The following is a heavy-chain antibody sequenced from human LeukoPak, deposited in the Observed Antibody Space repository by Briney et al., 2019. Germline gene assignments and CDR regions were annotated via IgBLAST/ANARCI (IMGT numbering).Heavy chain of an antibody. CDR1: GGTFSSYA. D-gene: IGHD5-24*01. J-gene: IGHJ4*02. Sequence: GASVKVSCKASGGTFSSYAISWVRQAPGQGLEWMGGIIPIFGTANYAQKFQGRVTITADESTSTAYMELSSLRSEDTAVYYCARVMGPRDGYNSPFDYWGQGTLVTVSS. CDR2: IIPIFGTA. V-gene: IGHV1-69*13. CDR3: ARVMGPRDGYNSPFDY.